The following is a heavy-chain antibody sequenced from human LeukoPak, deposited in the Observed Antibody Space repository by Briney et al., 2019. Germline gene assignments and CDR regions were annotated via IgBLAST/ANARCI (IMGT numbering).Heavy chain of an antibody. Sequence: GGSLRLSCAASGFTFSSYAMSWVRQAPGRGLEWVSAISGSGGSTYYADSVKGRFTISRDNSKNTLYLQMNSLRAEDTAVYYCAKDVEDIVVVQNYWGQGTLVTVSS. CDR1: GFTFSSYA. CDR3: AKDVEDIVVVQNY. V-gene: IGHV3-23*01. CDR2: ISGSGGST. D-gene: IGHD2-2*01. J-gene: IGHJ4*02.